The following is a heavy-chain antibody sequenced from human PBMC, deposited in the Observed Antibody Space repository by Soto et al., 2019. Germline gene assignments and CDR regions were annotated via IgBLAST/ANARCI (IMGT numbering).Heavy chain of an antibody. J-gene: IGHJ1*01. D-gene: IGHD3-10*01. CDR3: AKPIRDYYYSWSFQF. CDR2: ISGSGGST. Sequence: GGSMKLSCAASGLTFSSYAMSWVRQAPGKGLEWVSAISGSGGSTYYADSVKGRFTISRDNSKNTLYLQMNSLRAEDTAVYYFAKPIRDYYYSWSFQFCGQGILVTVSS. CDR1: GLTFSSYA. V-gene: IGHV3-23*01.